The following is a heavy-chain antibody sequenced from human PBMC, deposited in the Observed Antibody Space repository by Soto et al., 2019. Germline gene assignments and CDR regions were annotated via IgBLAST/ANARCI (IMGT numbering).Heavy chain of an antibody. CDR1: GFTVSSNY. CDR3: ARSGFRVATEVGYYYYYGMAV. J-gene: IGHJ6*02. V-gene: IGHV3-53*01. Sequence: GGSLRLSCAASGFTVSSNYMSWVRQAPGKGLEWVSVIYSGGSTYYADSVKGRFTISRDNSKNTLYLQMNSLRAEDTAVYYCARSGFRVATEVGYYYYYGMAVWGQGTTVTVSS. D-gene: IGHD2-21*01. CDR2: IYSGGST.